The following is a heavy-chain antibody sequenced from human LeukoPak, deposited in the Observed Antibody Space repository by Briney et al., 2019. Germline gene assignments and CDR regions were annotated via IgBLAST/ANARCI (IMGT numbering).Heavy chain of an antibody. CDR2: IGIDSGST. J-gene: IGHJ4*01. V-gene: IGHV3-48*01. CDR1: GFTFSDYS. Sequence: PGGYLRLYCAASGFTFSDYSMNWVRQAPGKGLEWISYIGIDSGSTNYADSVKGRFTISGDKAKNSLYLQMNSLRVEDTAVYYCARDYKYAFDNWGQEPWSPSPQ. D-gene: IGHD5-24*01. CDR3: ARDYKYAFDN.